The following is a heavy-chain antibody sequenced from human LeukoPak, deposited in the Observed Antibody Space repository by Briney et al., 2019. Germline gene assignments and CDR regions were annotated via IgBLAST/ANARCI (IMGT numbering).Heavy chain of an antibody. CDR3: ARGEVVTASLPDFYYYYMDA. CDR2: ISSSGSTI. Sequence: PGGSLRLSCAASGFTFSDYYMSWIRQAPGKGLEWVSYISSSGSTIYYADSVKGRFTISRDNAKNSLYLQMNSLRAEDTAVYYCARGEVVTASLPDFYYYYMDAWGKGTTVTISS. CDR1: GFTFSDYY. V-gene: IGHV3-11*04. J-gene: IGHJ6*03. D-gene: IGHD2-15*01.